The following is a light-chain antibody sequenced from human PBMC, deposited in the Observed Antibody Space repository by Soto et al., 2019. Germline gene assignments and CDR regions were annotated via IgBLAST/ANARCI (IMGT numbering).Light chain of an antibody. Sequence: EIVLTQSPATLSLSPGERATLSCRASHSVYSSLAWYQQKPGQAPRLLIYDASNRATGIPVRFSGSGSGTDFTLTISSLEPEDFAVYYCQQRSNWPSLTFGGGTKVEIK. CDR2: DAS. CDR1: HSVYSS. J-gene: IGKJ4*01. V-gene: IGKV3-11*01. CDR3: QQRSNWPSLT.